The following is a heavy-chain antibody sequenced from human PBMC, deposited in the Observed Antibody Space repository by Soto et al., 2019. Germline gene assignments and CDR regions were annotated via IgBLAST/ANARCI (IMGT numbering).Heavy chain of an antibody. CDR1: GFTFSDYA. Sequence: GGSLRLSCVASGFTFSDYAMAWVRQSPGKGLEWVSSISGSGGSTYYADSVKGRFAISRDNSKNTVFLQMNSLRAEDTAVYYCAKDHGMDVWGQGATVTVSS. V-gene: IGHV3-23*01. J-gene: IGHJ6*02. CDR3: AKDHGMDV. CDR2: ISGSGGST.